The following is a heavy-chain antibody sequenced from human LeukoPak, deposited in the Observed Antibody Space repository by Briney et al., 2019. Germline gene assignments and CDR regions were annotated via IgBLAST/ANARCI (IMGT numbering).Heavy chain of an antibody. D-gene: IGHD2-2*01. V-gene: IGHV4-38-2*01. CDR2: IYHSGST. Sequence: PSETLSLTCAVSGYSISSGYYWGWIRQPPGKGLEWIGGIYHSGSTYYNPSLKSRVTISVDTSKNQFSLKLSSVTAADTAVYYCARAPVVPAAIFYWGQGTLVTVSS. CDR1: GYSISSGYY. CDR3: ARAPVVPAAIFY. J-gene: IGHJ4*02.